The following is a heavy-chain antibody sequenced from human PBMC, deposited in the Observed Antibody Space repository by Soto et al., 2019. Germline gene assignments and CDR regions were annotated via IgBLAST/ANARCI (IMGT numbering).Heavy chain of an antibody. CDR2: IYHAGRV. CDR1: GYSIGSGYY. CDR3: ARTFDYYGMDV. Sequence: PSDTLSLTGPVSGYSIGSGYYWAWIRQSPGKGLAWSGSIYHAGRVYYNPSLNGRGALSMDTSKNHFSLKLTSVTAADTAVYYCARTFDYYGMDVWGQGTTVTSP. V-gene: IGHV4-38-2*01. J-gene: IGHJ6*02.